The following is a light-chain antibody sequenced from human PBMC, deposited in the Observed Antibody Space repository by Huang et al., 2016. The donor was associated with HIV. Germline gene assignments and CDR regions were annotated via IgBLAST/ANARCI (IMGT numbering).Light chain of an antibody. CDR2: DAS. J-gene: IGKJ4*01. V-gene: IGKV3-15*01. CDR1: QSVNRK. CDR3: QQYNKWPLT. Sequence: EIVMTQSPATLSVSPGDRVTLSCRASQSVNRKLAWYQQKPGQPPRLLIFDASTRATGIPARFSGSGSGTEFTLTISSLQSEDFAVYYCQQYNKWPLTFGGGTKVEIK.